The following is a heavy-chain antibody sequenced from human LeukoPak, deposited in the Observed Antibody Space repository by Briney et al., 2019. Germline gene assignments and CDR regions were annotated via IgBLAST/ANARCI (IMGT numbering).Heavy chain of an antibody. CDR1: GFTSSSYA. CDR2: ISYDGSNK. CDR3: ARDHIVVVTATPPYYYYYYGMDV. D-gene: IGHD2-21*02. J-gene: IGHJ6*02. Sequence: GGSLRLSCAASGFTSSSYAMHWVRQAPGKGLEWVAVISYDGSNKYYADSVKGRFTISRDNSKNTLYLQMNSLRAEDTAVYYCARDHIVVVTATPPYYYYYYGMDVWGQGTTVTVSS. V-gene: IGHV3-30-3*01.